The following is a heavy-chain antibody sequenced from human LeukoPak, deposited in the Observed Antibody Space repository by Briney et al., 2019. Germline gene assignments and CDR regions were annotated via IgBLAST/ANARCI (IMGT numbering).Heavy chain of an antibody. CDR1: GFAFSDFW. Sequence: GGSLRLSCAASGFAFSDFWMSWVRQAPGKGLEWVANIRHDGNAKNYVPSVRGRFTISRDNAKNSLYLQINSLRAEDTAVYYCARDNLDSGWYWGLDYWGQGTLVTVSS. D-gene: IGHD6-19*01. CDR3: ARDNLDSGWYWGLDY. V-gene: IGHV3-7*01. CDR2: IRHDGNAK. J-gene: IGHJ4*02.